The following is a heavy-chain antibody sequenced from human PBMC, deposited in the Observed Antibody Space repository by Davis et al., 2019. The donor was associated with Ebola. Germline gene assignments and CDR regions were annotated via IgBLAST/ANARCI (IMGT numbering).Heavy chain of an antibody. V-gene: IGHV4-30-2*06. CDR2: IYHGGST. Sequence: SETLSLTCAVSGGSISSGGYSWSWIRQSPGKGLEWIGYIYHGGSTYYNPSLESRVTISVDKSNNQFSLKMSSVTAADTAMYYCARNNRNNGYYFDYWGQGTLVTVSS. CDR1: GGSISSGGYS. J-gene: IGHJ4*02. CDR3: ARNNRNNGYYFDY. D-gene: IGHD1/OR15-1a*01.